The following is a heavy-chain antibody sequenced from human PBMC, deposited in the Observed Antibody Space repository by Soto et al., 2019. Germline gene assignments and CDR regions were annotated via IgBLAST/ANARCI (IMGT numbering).Heavy chain of an antibody. CDR2: IYPGDSDT. Sequence: GESLKISCKGSGYSFTSYWISWVRQMPGKGLEWMGIIYPGDSDTRYSPSFQGQVTISADKSISTAYLQWSSLKASDTAMYYCARHVLFPVYHYYYGMDVWGQGTTVTVSS. J-gene: IGHJ6*02. V-gene: IGHV5-51*01. CDR3: ARHVLFPVYHYYYGMDV. CDR1: GYSFTSYW. D-gene: IGHD3-10*01.